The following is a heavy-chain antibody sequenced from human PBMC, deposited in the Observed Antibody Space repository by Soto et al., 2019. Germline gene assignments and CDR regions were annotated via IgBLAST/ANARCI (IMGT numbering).Heavy chain of an antibody. CDR1: GFTFSSYA. D-gene: IGHD3-22*01. CDR3: ANDSNGVYYDRGGYYRHRDDY. V-gene: IGHV3-23*01. J-gene: IGHJ4*02. CDR2: ITGGGGGT. Sequence: EVQLLESGGGLVQPGGSLRLSCAASGFTFSSYAMSWVRQAPGKGLEWVSAITGGGGGTYYANSVKGRFTISRDNSKNTLYLQLNSLRAEDTAVYYCANDSNGVYYDRGGYYRHRDDYWGQGTLVTVSS.